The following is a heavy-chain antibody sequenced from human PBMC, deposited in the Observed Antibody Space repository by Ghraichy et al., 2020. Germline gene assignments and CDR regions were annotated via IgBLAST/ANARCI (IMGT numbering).Heavy chain of an antibody. CDR1: GGSFSGYY. CDR2: INHSGST. CDR3: ARGKRGYRGGMDV. J-gene: IGHJ6*02. D-gene: IGHD5-18*01. Sequence: SETLSLTCAVYGGSFSGYYWSWICQPPGKGLEWIGEINHSGSTNYNPSLKSRVTISVDTSKNQFSLKLSSVTAADTAVYYCARGKRGYRGGMDVWGQGTTVTVSS. V-gene: IGHV4-34*01.